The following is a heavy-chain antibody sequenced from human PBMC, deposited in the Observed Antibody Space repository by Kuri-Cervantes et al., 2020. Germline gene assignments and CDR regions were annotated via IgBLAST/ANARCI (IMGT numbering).Heavy chain of an antibody. Sequence: SETLSLTCAVYGRSFSGYYWSWIRQPPGKGLEWIGEINHSGSTNYNPSLKSRVTISVDTSKNQFSLKLSSVTAADTAVYYCAKGGGDIVVVPAAKRKNAFDIWGQGTMVTVSS. V-gene: IGHV4-34*01. CDR1: GRSFSGYY. J-gene: IGHJ3*02. CDR2: INHSGST. CDR3: AKGGGDIVVVPAAKRKNAFDI. D-gene: IGHD2-2*01.